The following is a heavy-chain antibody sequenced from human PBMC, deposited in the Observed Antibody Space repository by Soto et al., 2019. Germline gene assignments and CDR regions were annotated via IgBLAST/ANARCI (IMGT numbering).Heavy chain of an antibody. CDR2: IYWDDDK. CDR3: ARTTSLYYDFWSGYPSGAFDI. CDR1: GFSLSTSGVG. D-gene: IGHD3-3*01. V-gene: IGHV2-5*02. J-gene: IGHJ3*02. Sequence: SGPTLVNPTQTLTLTCTFSGFSLSTSGVGVGWIRQPPGKALEWLALIYWDDDKRYSPSLKSRLTITKDTSKNQVVLTMTNMDPVDAATYYCARTTSLYYDFWSGYPSGAFDIWGQGTMVTVSS.